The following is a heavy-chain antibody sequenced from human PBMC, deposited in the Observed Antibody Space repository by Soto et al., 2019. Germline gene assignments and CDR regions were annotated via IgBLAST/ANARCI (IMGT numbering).Heavy chain of an antibody. D-gene: IGHD2-2*01. V-gene: IGHV5-10-1*01. CDR2: IDPTGSYV. CDR3: ARHCSSTPCRYYYGMDV. CDR1: GYSFTTYW. Sequence: GESLKISCKGSGYSFTTYWINWVRQMPGKGLEWMGKIDPTGSYVNYSPSFQGHVNISSDKSISTTYLQWSTLIASDTSTYYCARHCSSTPCRYYYGMDVWGQGTTVTVSS. J-gene: IGHJ6*02.